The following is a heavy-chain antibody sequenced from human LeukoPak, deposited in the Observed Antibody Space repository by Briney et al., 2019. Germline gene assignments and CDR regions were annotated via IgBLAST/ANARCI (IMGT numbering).Heavy chain of an antibody. D-gene: IGHD1-26*01. Sequence: GGSLRLSCTVSGFTFSDYYMNWIRQAPGKGLEWVSYISSSGSTIYYADSVKGRFTISRDNAKNSLYLQMNSLRAEDTAVYYCARVWYSGSYPVDYWGQGTLVTVSS. CDR3: ARVWYSGSYPVDY. CDR1: GFTFSDYY. CDR2: ISSSGSTI. J-gene: IGHJ4*02. V-gene: IGHV3-11*04.